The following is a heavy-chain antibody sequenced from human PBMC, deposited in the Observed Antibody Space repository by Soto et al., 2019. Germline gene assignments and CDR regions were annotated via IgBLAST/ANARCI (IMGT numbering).Heavy chain of an antibody. Sequence: QVQLVESGGGVVRPGRSLRLSCAASGFTFSNYGMHWVRQAPGKGLEWVAAIWYDGSNKYYADSVKGRFTISRDISKNTPYLQMNSLRAEDTAVYYCARERIAAAGTAYFDYWGQGTLVTVSS. CDR1: GFTFSNYG. J-gene: IGHJ4*02. CDR3: ARERIAAAGTAYFDY. CDR2: IWYDGSNK. V-gene: IGHV3-33*01. D-gene: IGHD6-13*01.